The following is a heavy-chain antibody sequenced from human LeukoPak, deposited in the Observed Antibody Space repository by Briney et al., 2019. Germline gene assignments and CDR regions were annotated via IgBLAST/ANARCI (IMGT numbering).Heavy chain of an antibody. CDR2: IYYSGST. CDR1: GGSFSGYY. Sequence: PSETLSLTCAVYGGSFSGYYWSWIRQPPGKGLEWIGYIYYSGSTNYNPSLKSRVTISVDTSKNQFSLKLSSVTAADTAVYYCARSAAPYYYDSSGPEDYWGQGTLVTVSS. V-gene: IGHV4-59*01. D-gene: IGHD3-22*01. J-gene: IGHJ4*02. CDR3: ARSAAPYYYDSSGPEDY.